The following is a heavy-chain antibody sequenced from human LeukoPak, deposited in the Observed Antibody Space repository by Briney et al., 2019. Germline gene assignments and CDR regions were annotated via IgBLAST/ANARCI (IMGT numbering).Heavy chain of an antibody. D-gene: IGHD2-2*01. CDR3: AKDQQYQRPAGWFDP. V-gene: IGHV4-39*01. J-gene: IGHJ5*02. Sequence: SETLSLTCTVSGGSISSSTYYWGWIRQPPGKGLEWIGSISYSGSTYYNPSLKSRVTISVDTSKNQFSLRLSSVTAADTAEYYCAKDQQYQRPAGWFDPWGQGTPVTVSS. CDR1: GGSISSSTYY. CDR2: ISYSGST.